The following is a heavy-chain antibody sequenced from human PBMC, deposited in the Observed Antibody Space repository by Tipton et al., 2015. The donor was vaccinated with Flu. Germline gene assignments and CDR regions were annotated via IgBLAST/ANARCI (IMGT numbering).Heavy chain of an antibody. CDR3: ARRGRTVRDAFDI. J-gene: IGHJ3*02. CDR2: IYSSGST. D-gene: IGHD3-10*01. Sequence: TLSLTCTVSGDSIGSYYWSWIRQPPGKRLEWIGYIYSSGSTNYNPSLKSRVTISPDTSKNQFSLRLTSVTAADTAVYYCARRGRTVRDAFDIWGQGTMVTVSS. V-gene: IGHV4-4*08. CDR1: GDSIGSYY.